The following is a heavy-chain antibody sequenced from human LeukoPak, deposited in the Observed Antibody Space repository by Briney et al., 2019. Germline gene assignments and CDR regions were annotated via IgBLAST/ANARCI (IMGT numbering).Heavy chain of an antibody. D-gene: IGHD3-16*02. CDR1: GFTFSSYG. CDR3: AKPPRSRPLDWYFDL. V-gene: IGHV3-30*18. CDR2: ISYDGSNK. J-gene: IGHJ2*01. Sequence: GRSLRLSCAASGFTFSSYGMHWVRQAPGKGLEWVAVISYDGSNKYYADSVKGRFTISRDNSKDTLYLQMNSLRAEDTAVYYCAKPPRSRPLDWYFDLWGRGTLVTVSS.